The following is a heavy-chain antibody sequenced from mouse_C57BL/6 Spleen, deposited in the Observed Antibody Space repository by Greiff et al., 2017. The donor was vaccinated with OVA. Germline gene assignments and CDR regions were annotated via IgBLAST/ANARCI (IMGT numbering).Heavy chain of an antibody. D-gene: IGHD1-1*01. J-gene: IGHJ2*01. CDR2: ISSGGDYI. CDR3: TRIPITTVVASYYFDY. Sequence: DVHLVESGEGLVKPGGSLKLSCAASGFTFSSYAMSWVRQTPEKRLEWVAYISSGGDYIYYADTVKGRFTISRDNARNTLYLQMSSLKSEDTAMYYCTRIPITTVVASYYFDYWGQGTTLTVSS. CDR1: GFTFSSYA. V-gene: IGHV5-9-1*02.